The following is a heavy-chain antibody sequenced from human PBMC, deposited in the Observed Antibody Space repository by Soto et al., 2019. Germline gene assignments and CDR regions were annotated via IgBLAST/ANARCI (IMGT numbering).Heavy chain of an antibody. CDR2: IIPIFDTG. Sequence: VQLVQSGAEVKKPGSSVKVSCKASGGTFSSYAISWVRQAPGQGLEWMGGIIPIFDTGNYAQKFHGRVTITADESTSTVYMELSSLRSDDTAVYYCARGLGSYYYYGMDVWGQGTTVSVSS. V-gene: IGHV1-69*01. CDR3: ARGLGSYYYYGMDV. D-gene: IGHD3-10*01. J-gene: IGHJ6*02. CDR1: GGTFSSYA.